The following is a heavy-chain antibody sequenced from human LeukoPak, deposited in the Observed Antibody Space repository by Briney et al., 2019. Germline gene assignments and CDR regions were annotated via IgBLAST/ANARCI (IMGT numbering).Heavy chain of an antibody. CDR2: IYYSGST. V-gene: IGHV4-59*01. CDR1: GGSISSYY. D-gene: IGHD4-17*01. CDR3: ARGYGDFRVEGRYFHS. J-gene: IGHJ4*02. Sequence: SETLSLTCTVSGGSISSYYWSWIRQPPGKGLEWIGYIYYSGSTNYNPSLKSRVTISVDTSKNQFSLKLSSVTAADTAVYYCARGYGDFRVEGRYFHSWGQGTLVTVSS.